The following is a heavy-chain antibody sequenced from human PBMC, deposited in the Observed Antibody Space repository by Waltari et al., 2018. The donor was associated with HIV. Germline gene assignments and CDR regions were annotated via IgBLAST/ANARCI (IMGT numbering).Heavy chain of an antibody. J-gene: IGHJ4*02. Sequence: QVQLVQSGSELKKPGASVKVSCKASGYTFTSYAMNWVRQAPGQGLEWMGWINTNTGNPTYAQGFTGRFVFSLDTSVSTAYLQISSLKAEDTAVYYCARDPKSYYSAPMGSFDYWGQGTLVTVSS. CDR3: ARDPKSYYSAPMGSFDY. CDR2: INTNTGNP. D-gene: IGHD3-10*01. CDR1: GYTFTSYA. V-gene: IGHV7-4-1*02.